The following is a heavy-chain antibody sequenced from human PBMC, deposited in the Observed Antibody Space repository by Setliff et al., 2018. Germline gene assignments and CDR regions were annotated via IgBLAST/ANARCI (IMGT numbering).Heavy chain of an antibody. J-gene: IGHJ6*02. D-gene: IGHD3-10*01. CDR3: ARGATMVRGVIIYYYYYGMDV. V-gene: IGHV1-69*02. Sequence: GASVKVSCKASGGPLNSYSFSWVRQAPGQGLEWMGRIIPVLDITNYAQKFQGRVTITADESTSTAYMELSSLRSEDTAVYYCARGATMVRGVIIYYYYYGMDVWGQGTTVTVSS. CDR1: GGPLNSYS. CDR2: IIPVLDIT.